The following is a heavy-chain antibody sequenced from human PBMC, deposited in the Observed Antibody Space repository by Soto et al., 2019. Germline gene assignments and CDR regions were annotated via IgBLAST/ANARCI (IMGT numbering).Heavy chain of an antibody. CDR2: ISESGST. CDR3: ARGSGIVALPGELEDVNYDF. J-gene: IGHJ4*02. CDR1: GQSFSGHS. D-gene: IGHD1-1*01. V-gene: IGHV4-34*01. Sequence: QVQLQQWGAGLVKPSETLSLSCAVYGQSFSGHSWAWIRQPPGKGLEWIGEISESGSTYYNPSLKSRVTISTDTSTNQFSLKLNSVSAAATAAYFCARGSGIVALPGELEDVNYDFWGQGTLVNVSS.